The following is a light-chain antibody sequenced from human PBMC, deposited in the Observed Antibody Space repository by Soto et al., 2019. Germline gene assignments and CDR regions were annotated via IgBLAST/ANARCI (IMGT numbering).Light chain of an antibody. CDR1: QTITRW. J-gene: IGKJ1*01. V-gene: IGKV1-5*01. Sequence: DVQMTQSPSTLSGSVGGRVPITCRASQTITRWMAWYQQTPGKAPKLLIYDASSLESGVPSRFSVIGSGTEFTLTISSLQPDDSATDDCQQYNNYWTFGQGTKVDIK. CDR3: QQYNNYWT. CDR2: DAS.